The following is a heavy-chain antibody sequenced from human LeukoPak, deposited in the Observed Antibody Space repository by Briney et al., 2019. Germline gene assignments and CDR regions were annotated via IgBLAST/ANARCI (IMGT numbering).Heavy chain of an antibody. CDR1: GFTFSSYS. CDR3: ARDPSRYYYDSSGYYSPKSFDY. CDR2: ISSSSSYI. D-gene: IGHD3-22*01. V-gene: IGHV3-21*01. J-gene: IGHJ4*02. Sequence: DPGGSLRLSCAASGFTFSSYSMNWVRQAPGKGLEWVSSISSSSSYIYYADSVKGRFTISRDNSKNTLYLQMNSLRAEDTAVYYCARDPSRYYYDSSGYYSPKSFDYWGQGTLVTVSS.